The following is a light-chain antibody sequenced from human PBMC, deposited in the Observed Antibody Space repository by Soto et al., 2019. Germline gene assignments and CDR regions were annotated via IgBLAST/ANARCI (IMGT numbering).Light chain of an antibody. V-gene: IGKV3-11*01. Sequence: EIELTQSPATLSVSPVERATLSCRASQSVSSYLAWYQQKPGQAPRLLIYDASNRATGIPARFSGSGSGTDFTLTISDVQPEDFALYYCHQRQSWPRTFGQGTKVDIK. CDR3: HQRQSWPRT. CDR1: QSVSSY. J-gene: IGKJ1*01. CDR2: DAS.